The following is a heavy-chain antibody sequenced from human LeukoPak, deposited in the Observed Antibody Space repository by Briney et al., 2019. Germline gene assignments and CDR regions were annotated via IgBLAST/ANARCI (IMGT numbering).Heavy chain of an antibody. CDR1: VCTFSNYV. V-gene: IGHV1-69*13. CDR3: ARSGSSSSHY. D-gene: IGHD6-6*01. J-gene: IGHJ4*02. Sequence: SVTVSFKASVCTFSNYVITWVRQARGQALEWMGGSIPLFNTSNYAQKSQRRVTISADESTTTAYMELTSLTSDDTAVYYCARSGSSSSHYWGQGTLVIVSS. CDR2: SIPLFNTS.